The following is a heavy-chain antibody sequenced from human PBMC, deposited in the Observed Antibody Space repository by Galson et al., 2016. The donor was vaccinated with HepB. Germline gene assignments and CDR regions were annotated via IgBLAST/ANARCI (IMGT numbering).Heavy chain of an antibody. Sequence: SVKVSCKASGYTFTGHDINWVRQATGQGLEWMGWMNPNSGYTAYAQQFQGRVTMTRLTSTSTDYMELTSLKSEDTAVYYCARGALWYGVYVMDGWGQGTTVTVSS. CDR2: MNPNSGYT. CDR1: GYTFTGHD. V-gene: IGHV1-8*01. D-gene: IGHD2-21*01. CDR3: ARGALWYGVYVMDG. J-gene: IGHJ6*02.